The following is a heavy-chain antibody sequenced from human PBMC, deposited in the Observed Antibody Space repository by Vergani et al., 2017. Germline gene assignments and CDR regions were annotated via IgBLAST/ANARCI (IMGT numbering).Heavy chain of an antibody. J-gene: IGHJ4*02. CDR3: AKDWNTAMVPDGFDY. D-gene: IGHD5-18*01. CDR2: IYTSGST. CDR1: GGSISSGSYY. V-gene: IGHV4-61*02. Sequence: QVQLQESGPGLVKPSQTLSLTCTVSGGSISSGSYYWSWIRQPAGKGLEWIGRIYTSGSTNYNPSLKSRVTISVDTSKNQFSLKLSSVTAADTAVYYCAKDWNTAMVPDGFDYWGQGTLVTVSS.